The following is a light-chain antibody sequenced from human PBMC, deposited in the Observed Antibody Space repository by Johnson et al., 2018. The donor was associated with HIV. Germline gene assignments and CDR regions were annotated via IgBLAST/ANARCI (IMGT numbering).Light chain of an antibody. J-gene: IGLJ1*01. V-gene: IGLV1-51*01. CDR1: TSNIGDNY. CDR3: GTWDSRLSAPYV. CDR2: AND. Sequence: QSVLTQPPSVSAAPGQKVTISCSGSTSNIGDNYVSWYRQLPGTAPKLLISANDKRPSGIPDRFSGSKSGTSATLGITGLQTGDEADDYCGTWDSRLSAPYVFGTGTKVTVL.